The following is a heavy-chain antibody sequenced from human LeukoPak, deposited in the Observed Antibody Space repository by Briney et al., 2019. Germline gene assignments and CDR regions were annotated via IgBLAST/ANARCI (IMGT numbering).Heavy chain of an antibody. V-gene: IGHV3-48*03. CDR1: GFTFSSYE. J-gene: IGHJ4*02. CDR2: ISSSGSTI. D-gene: IGHD3-3*01. CDR3: ARTYYDFWSGYLNDY. Sequence: GGSLRLSCAASGFTFSSYEMNWVRQAPGKGLEWVSYISSSGSTIYYADSVKGRFTISRDNAKNSLYLQMNSLRAEDTAVYYCARTYYDFWSGYLNDYWGQGTLVTVSS.